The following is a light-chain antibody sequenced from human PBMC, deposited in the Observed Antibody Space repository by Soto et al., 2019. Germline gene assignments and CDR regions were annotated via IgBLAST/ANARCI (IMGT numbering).Light chain of an antibody. CDR2: DAS. V-gene: IGKV3-11*01. CDR3: QQRSNCRHLT. Sequence: EIVLTQSPATLSLSPGERATLSCRASQSFSSYLDWYQQKPGQAPRLLIYDASNRATGIPARFSGSGSGTDFTLTISSLEPEDFAVYYCQQRSNCRHLTFGGGTKVDI. CDR1: QSFSSY. J-gene: IGKJ4*01.